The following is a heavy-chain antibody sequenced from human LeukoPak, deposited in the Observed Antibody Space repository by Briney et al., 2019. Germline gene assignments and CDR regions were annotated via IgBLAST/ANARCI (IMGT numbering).Heavy chain of an antibody. Sequence: ASVKVSCKASGYTFISYDINWVRQVTGQGLEWMGWMNPNSGNTGYAQKFQGRVTITRNTSISTAYMELSSLRSEDTAVYYCARGSSVYYYDSSGYSFDYWGQGTLVTVSS. CDR2: MNPNSGNT. J-gene: IGHJ4*02. CDR3: ARGSSVYYYDSSGYSFDY. V-gene: IGHV1-8*03. D-gene: IGHD3-22*01. CDR1: GYTFISYD.